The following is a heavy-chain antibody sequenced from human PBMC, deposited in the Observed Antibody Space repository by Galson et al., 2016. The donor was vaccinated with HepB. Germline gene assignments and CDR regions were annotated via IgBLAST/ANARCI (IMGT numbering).Heavy chain of an antibody. V-gene: IGHV3-30*03. Sequence: SLRLSCAASGFTFSSYGMHWVRQAPGKGLEWVAVISYDGSNEYYTDFVKGRFIISRDNSKNTLYLQTNSLRAEDTAVYYCVRPEGIQLWSPHYYYYYGMDVWGQGTTVTVSS. J-gene: IGHJ6*02. D-gene: IGHD5-18*01. CDR3: VRPEGIQLWSPHYYYYYGMDV. CDR2: ISYDGSNE. CDR1: GFTFSSYG.